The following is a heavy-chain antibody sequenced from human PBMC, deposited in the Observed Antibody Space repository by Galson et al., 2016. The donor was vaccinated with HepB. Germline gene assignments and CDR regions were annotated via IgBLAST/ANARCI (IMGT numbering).Heavy chain of an antibody. CDR1: GGSISSSSYY. Sequence: LSLTCTVSGGSISSSSYYWGWIHQPPGKGLEWIGSIYYSGSTYYNPSLKSRVTISLDTSKNQFSLKLSSVTAADTAVYYCAGRNIAVIDSWGQGTLVAVPQ. J-gene: IGHJ4*02. CDR2: IYYSGST. CDR3: AGRNIAVIDS. V-gene: IGHV4-39*01. D-gene: IGHD6-19*01.